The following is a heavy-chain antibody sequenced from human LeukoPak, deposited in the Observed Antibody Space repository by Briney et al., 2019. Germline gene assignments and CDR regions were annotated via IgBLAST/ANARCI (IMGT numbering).Heavy chain of an antibody. CDR2: ISSSGSTI. V-gene: IGHV3-11*01. Sequence: PGGSLRLSCAASGFTFSNYWMSWIRQAPGKGLEWVSYISSSGSTIYYADSVKGRFTISRDNAKNSLYLQMNSLRAEDTAVYYCARGPMVRGVMVYYYYGMDVWGQGTTVTVSS. J-gene: IGHJ6*02. D-gene: IGHD3-10*01. CDR3: ARGPMVRGVMVYYYYGMDV. CDR1: GFTFSNYW.